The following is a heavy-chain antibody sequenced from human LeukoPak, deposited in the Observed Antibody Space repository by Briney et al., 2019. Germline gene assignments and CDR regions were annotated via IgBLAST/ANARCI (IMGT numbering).Heavy chain of an antibody. Sequence: PGGSLRLSCAASGFTVNNNYMTWVRQPPGKGLEWIGEINHSGSTNYNPSLKSRVTISEDTSKNQFSLKLSSVTAADTAVYYCASRGPYDSSGYYHGGSEYFQHWGQGTLVTVSS. CDR3: ASRGPYDSSGYYHGGSEYFQH. CDR2: INHSGST. CDR1: GFTVNNNY. D-gene: IGHD3-22*01. J-gene: IGHJ1*01. V-gene: IGHV4-34*01.